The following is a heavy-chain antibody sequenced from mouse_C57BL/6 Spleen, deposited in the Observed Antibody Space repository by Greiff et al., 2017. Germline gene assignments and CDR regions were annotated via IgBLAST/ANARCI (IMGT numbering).Heavy chain of an antibody. J-gene: IGHJ4*01. CDR1: GYTFTSYW. D-gene: IGHD2-2*01. V-gene: IGHV1-61*01. CDR3: ARIYGYDARAMDY. CDR2: IYPSDSET. Sequence: QVQLQQPGAELVRPGSSVKLSCKASGYTFTSYWMDWVKQRPGQGLEWIGNIYPSDSETHYNQKFKDKATLTVDKSSSTAYMQLSSLTSEDSAVYYYARIYGYDARAMDYWGQGTSVTVSS.